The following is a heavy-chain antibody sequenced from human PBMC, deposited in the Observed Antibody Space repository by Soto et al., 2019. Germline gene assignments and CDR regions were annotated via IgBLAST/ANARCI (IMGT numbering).Heavy chain of an antibody. V-gene: IGHV4-39*01. CDR2: IYYSGST. D-gene: IGHD3-10*01. Sequence: SETLSLTCTVSGGSISISSYYWGWIRQPPGKGLEWIGSIYYSGSTYYNPSLKSRVTISVDTSKNQFSLKLSSVTAADTAVYYCARTMEFNYYYYYGMDVWGQGTTVTVSS. CDR3: ARTMEFNYYYYYGMDV. CDR1: GGSISISSYY. J-gene: IGHJ6*02.